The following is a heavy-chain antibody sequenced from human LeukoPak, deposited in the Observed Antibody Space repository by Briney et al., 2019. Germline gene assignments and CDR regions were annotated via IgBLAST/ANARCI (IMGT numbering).Heavy chain of an antibody. Sequence: PSETLSLTCTVSGGSISSSSYYWGWIRQPPGKGLEWIGSIYYSGSTYYNPSLKSRVTISVDTSKNQFSLKLSSVTAADTAVYYCARGLYSSGWSFDYWGQGTLVTVSS. J-gene: IGHJ4*02. CDR3: ARGLYSSGWSFDY. D-gene: IGHD6-19*01. CDR2: IYYSGST. CDR1: GGSISSSSYY. V-gene: IGHV4-39*07.